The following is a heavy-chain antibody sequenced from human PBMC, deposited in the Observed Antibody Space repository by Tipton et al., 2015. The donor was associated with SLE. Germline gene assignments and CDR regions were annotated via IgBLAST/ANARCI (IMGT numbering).Heavy chain of an antibody. CDR3: ARHLGATGPFDY. V-gene: IGHV4-34*01. J-gene: IGHJ4*02. CDR2: IYHSGST. CDR1: GGSFSGYC. D-gene: IGHD1-26*01. Sequence: TLSLTCAVYGGSFSGYCRSWIRQPPGKGLEWIGEIYHSGSTNYDPSLKSRVTISVDTSKNQFSLKLSSVTAADTAVYYCARHLGATGPFDYWGQGTLVTVSS.